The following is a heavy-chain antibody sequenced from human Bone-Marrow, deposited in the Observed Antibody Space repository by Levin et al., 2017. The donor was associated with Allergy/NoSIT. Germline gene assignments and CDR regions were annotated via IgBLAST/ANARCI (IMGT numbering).Heavy chain of an antibody. CDR3: ARDSPYGISDYCMDV. D-gene: IGHD3-10*01. J-gene: IGHJ6*03. Sequence: SETLSLTCAVSGGSISNSEWWTWVRQPPGKGLEWIGEIYHGGTTNYNPSLKSRVTISLDKSKNQFSLNVTSVTAADTAVYYCARDSPYGISDYCMDVWGKGATVTVSS. CDR2: IYHGGTT. CDR1: GGSISNSEW. V-gene: IGHV4-4*02.